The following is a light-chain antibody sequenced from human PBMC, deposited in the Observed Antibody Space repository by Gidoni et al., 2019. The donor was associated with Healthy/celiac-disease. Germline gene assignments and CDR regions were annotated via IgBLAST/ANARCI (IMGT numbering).Light chain of an antibody. Sequence: QSALTQPASVSGSPGQSITISCTGTSSDVGGYNYVSCYQQHPGKAPKLMIYEVSNRPSGVSHRFSGSKSGNTASLTISGLQAEDEADDYCSSYTSSSTLVVFGGGTKLTVL. CDR1: SSDVGGYNY. V-gene: IGLV2-14*01. CDR2: EVS. J-gene: IGLJ3*02. CDR3: SSYTSSSTLVV.